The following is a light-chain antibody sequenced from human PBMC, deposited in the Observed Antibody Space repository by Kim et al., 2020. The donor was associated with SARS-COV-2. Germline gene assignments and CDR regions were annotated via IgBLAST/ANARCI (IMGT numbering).Light chain of an antibody. J-gene: IGKJ4*01. CDR1: QGGSRSY. Sequence: PPGVMTTPSCRASQGGSRSYLAWYQQKPGQAPRLLIYGASSRATGIPDRVSGSGSGTEFTLTISRLETEDFAVYYCQKYGRSPLTFGGGTKVDIK. CDR2: GAS. CDR3: QKYGRSPLT. V-gene: IGKV3-20*01.